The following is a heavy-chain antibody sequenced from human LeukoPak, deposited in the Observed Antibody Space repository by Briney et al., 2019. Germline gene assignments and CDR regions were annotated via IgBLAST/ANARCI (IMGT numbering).Heavy chain of an antibody. D-gene: IGHD4-11*01. Sequence: SETLSLTCTVSGGSISSGGYYWSWIRQHPGKGLEWIGYIYYSGSTYYNPSLKSRVTISVDTSKNQFSLKLSSVTAVDTAVYYCAKGSYSNGFDPWGQGTLVTVSS. CDR3: AKGSYSNGFDP. CDR2: IYYSGST. J-gene: IGHJ5*02. CDR1: GGSISSGGYY. V-gene: IGHV4-31*03.